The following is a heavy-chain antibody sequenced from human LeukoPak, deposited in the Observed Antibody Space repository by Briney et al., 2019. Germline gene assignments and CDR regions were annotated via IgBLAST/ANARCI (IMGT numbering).Heavy chain of an antibody. Sequence: GGSLRLSCIASGFTFSNYLMNWVRQAPGKGLEWVSGISHSGSSIYYADSVKGRFTISRDNSKNTLYLQMDRLRVEDTAVYYCAMALDYWGQGTLVTVSS. V-gene: IGHV3-23*01. J-gene: IGHJ4*02. CDR2: ISHSGSSI. CDR3: AMALDY. CDR1: GFTFSNYL.